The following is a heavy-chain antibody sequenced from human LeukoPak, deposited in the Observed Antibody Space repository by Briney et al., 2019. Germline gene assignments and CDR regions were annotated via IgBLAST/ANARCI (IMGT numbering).Heavy chain of an antibody. V-gene: IGHV4-34*01. CDR2: INHSGST. J-gene: IGHJ4*02. Sequence: KPSETLSLTCAVYGGSFSGYYWSWIRQPPGKGLEWIGEINHSGSTNYNPSLKSRVTISVDTSKNQFSLKLSSVTAADTAVYYCARLGYYDSSGYITFDYWGQGTLVTVSS. D-gene: IGHD3-22*01. CDR3: ARLGYYDSSGYITFDY. CDR1: GGSFSGYY.